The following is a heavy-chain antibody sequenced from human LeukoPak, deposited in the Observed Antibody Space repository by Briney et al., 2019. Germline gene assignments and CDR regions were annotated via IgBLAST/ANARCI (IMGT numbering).Heavy chain of an antibody. Sequence: ASVKVSCKASGYTFSSYYMHWVRQAPGQELEWVGLINPTGDSTNYAQKFRGRVTMTRDASTSTVYMDLNSLTSEDTAVYYCAREASGGYFDYWGQGTLVTVSS. CDR3: AREASGGYFDY. V-gene: IGHV1-46*01. J-gene: IGHJ4*02. CDR2: INPTGDST. CDR1: GYTFSSYY. D-gene: IGHD4-23*01.